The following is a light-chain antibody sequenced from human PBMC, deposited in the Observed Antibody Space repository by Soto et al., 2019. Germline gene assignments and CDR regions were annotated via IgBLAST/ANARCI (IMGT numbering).Light chain of an antibody. J-gene: IGKJ1*01. V-gene: IGKV1-5*03. CDR1: QSISNW. CDR2: KAS. CDR3: QQYNNYYTWT. Sequence: DIQMTQSPSTLSASVGDRVTITCRASQSISNWLAWYQQKPGKAPKLLIYKASSLESGVPSRVSGSGSGTEFTLTISSLQPDDFATYYCQQYNNYYTWTFGQGTKVEIK.